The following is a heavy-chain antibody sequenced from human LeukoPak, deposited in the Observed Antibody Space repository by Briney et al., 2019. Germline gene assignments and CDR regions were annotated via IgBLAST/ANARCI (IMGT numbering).Heavy chain of an antibody. CDR2: IKQDGGEK. CDR1: GLTFIGYW. J-gene: IGHJ4*02. V-gene: IGHV3-7*01. CDR3: ARDKVVGATDLGY. D-gene: IGHD1-26*01. Sequence: GGSLRLSCAASGLTFIGYWMSWVRQAPGKGLEWVASIKQDGGEKYYVDSVRGRFTISRDNAKNSLYLQMNSLRAEDTAVYYCARDKVVGATDLGYWGQGTLVTVSS.